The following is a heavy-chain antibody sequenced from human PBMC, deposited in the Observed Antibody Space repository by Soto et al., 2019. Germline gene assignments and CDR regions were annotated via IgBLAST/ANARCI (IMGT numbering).Heavy chain of an antibody. J-gene: IGHJ4*02. Sequence: GGSLRLSCAAPGFTFSSYGMHWVRQAPGKGLEWVAVISYDGSNKYYADSVKGRFTISRDNSKNTLYLQMNSLRAEDTAVYYCASPITMVRGVPHDYWGQGTLVTVSS. CDR2: ISYDGSNK. D-gene: IGHD3-10*01. CDR3: ASPITMVRGVPHDY. CDR1: GFTFSSYG. V-gene: IGHV3-30*03.